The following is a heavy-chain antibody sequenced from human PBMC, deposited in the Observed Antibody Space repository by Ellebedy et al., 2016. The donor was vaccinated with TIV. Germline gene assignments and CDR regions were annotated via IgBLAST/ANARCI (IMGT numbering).Heavy chain of an antibody. Sequence: SVKVSXKTSGGTFSSYAISWVRQAPGQGLEWMGGIIPIFGTANYAQKFQGRVTITADESTSTAYMELSSLRSDDTAVYYCAREIYLRGVVTNSIYNWFDPWGQGTLVTVSS. CDR2: IIPIFGTA. V-gene: IGHV1-69*13. J-gene: IGHJ5*02. CDR3: AREIYLRGVVTNSIYNWFDP. CDR1: GGTFSSYA. D-gene: IGHD3-3*01.